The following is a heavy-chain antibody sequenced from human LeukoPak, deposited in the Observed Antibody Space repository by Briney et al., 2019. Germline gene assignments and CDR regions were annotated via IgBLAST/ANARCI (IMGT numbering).Heavy chain of an antibody. CDR3: ARQSGDYDSSGYYPNWFDP. CDR1: GGSISSYY. V-gene: IGHV4-59*01. CDR2: IYYSGST. D-gene: IGHD3-22*01. Sequence: SETLSLTCTVSGGSISSYYWSWIRQPPGKGPEWIGYIYYSGSTNYNPSLKSRVTISVDTSKNQFSLKLSSVTAADTAVYYCARQSGDYDSSGYYPNWFDPWGQGTLVTVSS. J-gene: IGHJ5*02.